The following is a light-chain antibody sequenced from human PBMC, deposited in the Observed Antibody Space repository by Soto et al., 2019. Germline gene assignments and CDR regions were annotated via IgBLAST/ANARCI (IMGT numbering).Light chain of an antibody. CDR1: QDISSW. J-gene: IGKJ4*01. CDR3: QQANSFPLT. CDR2: ATS. Sequence: DIQMTQSPSFVSASVGDRVTITCRASQDISSWLVWYQQKPGKAPKLLIHATSGLQSGVPSRFSGSGSGTDFTLTISNLQSEDLATYYCQQANSFPLTFGGGTKVDIK. V-gene: IGKV1-12*01.